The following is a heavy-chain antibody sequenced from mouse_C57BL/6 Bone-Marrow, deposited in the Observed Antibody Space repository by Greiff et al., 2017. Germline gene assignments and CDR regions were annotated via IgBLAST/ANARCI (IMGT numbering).Heavy chain of an antibody. CDR3: ARSGPLGRSFDY. Sequence: QVQLKQPGAELVKPGASVKMSCKASGYTFTSYWITWVKQRPGQGLEWIGDIYPTSGRTNYNEKFKGKAILTVDTSSNTAYMQLSSLTSEDYAVFYCARSGPLGRSFDYWGQGTTLTVSS. D-gene: IGHD4-1*01. CDR1: GYTFTSYW. V-gene: IGHV1-55*01. J-gene: IGHJ2*01. CDR2: IYPTSGRT.